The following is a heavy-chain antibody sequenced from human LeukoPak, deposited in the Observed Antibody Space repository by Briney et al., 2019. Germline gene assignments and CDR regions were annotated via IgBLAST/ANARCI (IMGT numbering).Heavy chain of an antibody. CDR3: ARLWEGDY. CDR1: GFTFSSYE. CDR2: ISSGGNTI. V-gene: IGHV3-48*03. Sequence: RLSCAASGFTFSSYEMNWVRQAPGKGLEWVSYISSGGNTIYHADSVKGRFTISRDNAKNSLYLQMNSLRAEDTAVYYCARLWEGDYWGQGTLVTVSS. J-gene: IGHJ4*02. D-gene: IGHD1-26*01.